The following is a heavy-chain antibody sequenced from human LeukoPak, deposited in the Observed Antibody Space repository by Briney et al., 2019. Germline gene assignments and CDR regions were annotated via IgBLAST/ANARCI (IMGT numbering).Heavy chain of an antibody. CDR2: IYYTGST. CDR1: GGSISSYY. Sequence: SETLSLTCTVSGGSISSYYWSWIRQPPDKGLEWIGYIYYTGSTNYNPSLKSRGTISVDTSKNQFSLKLSSVTAADTAVYYCAGYSSTWPKYYFDSWGQGTLVTVSS. J-gene: IGHJ4*02. V-gene: IGHV4-59*01. CDR3: AGYSSTWPKYYFDS. D-gene: IGHD6-13*01.